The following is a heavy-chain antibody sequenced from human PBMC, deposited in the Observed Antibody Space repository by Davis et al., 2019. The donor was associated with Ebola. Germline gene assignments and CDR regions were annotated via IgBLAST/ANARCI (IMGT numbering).Heavy chain of an antibody. Sequence: ASVKVSCKASGGTFSSSAISWVRQAPGQGLEWMGWINPNSGGTNYAQKFQGRVTMTRDTSISTAYMELSRLRSDDTAVYYCARARGDTATRYYYYYMDVWGKGTTVTVSS. CDR2: INPNSGGT. D-gene: IGHD5-18*01. J-gene: IGHJ6*03. CDR3: ARARGDTATRYYYYYMDV. CDR1: GGTFSSSA. V-gene: IGHV1-2*02.